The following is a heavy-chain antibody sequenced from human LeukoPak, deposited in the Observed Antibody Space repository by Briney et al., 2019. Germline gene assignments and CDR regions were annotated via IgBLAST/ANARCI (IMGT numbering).Heavy chain of an antibody. Sequence: RASVKVSCKASGYTFTGYYMHWVRQAPGQGLEWMGWINPNSGGTNYAQKFQGRVTMTRDTSISTAYMELSRLRSDDTAVSYCARGNYDILTGDYYYYMDVWGKGTTVTISS. CDR2: INPNSGGT. D-gene: IGHD3-9*01. CDR1: GYTFTGYY. J-gene: IGHJ6*03. CDR3: ARGNYDILTGDYYYYMDV. V-gene: IGHV1-2*02.